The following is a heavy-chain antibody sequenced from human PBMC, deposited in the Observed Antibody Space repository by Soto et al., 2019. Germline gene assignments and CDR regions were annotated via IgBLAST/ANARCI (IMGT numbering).Heavy chain of an antibody. J-gene: IGHJ4*02. CDR2: IGTAGDT. D-gene: IGHD6-13*01. V-gene: IGHV3-13*01. CDR3: ARGDIAAAGDYYFDY. Sequence: GGSLRLSCAASGFTFSSYDMHWVRQATGKGLEWVSAIGTAGDTYYPGSVKGRFTISRENAKNSLYLQMNSLRAGDTAVYYCARGDIAAAGDYYFDYWGQGTLVTVSS. CDR1: GFTFSSYD.